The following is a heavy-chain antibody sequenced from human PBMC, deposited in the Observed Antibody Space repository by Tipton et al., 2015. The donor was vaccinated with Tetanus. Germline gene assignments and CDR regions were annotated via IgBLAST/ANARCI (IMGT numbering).Heavy chain of an antibody. Sequence: TLSLTCTVSGGSMNSYYWSWIRQPPGKGLEWIGYIYYTGSTNYNPSLKSGVTISLDKAKKQFSLNLTSVTAADTAVYFCARANFDFPKKGPFDYWGQGTLVTVSS. CDR3: ARANFDFPKKGPFDY. CDR2: IYYTGST. V-gene: IGHV4-59*01. CDR1: GGSMNSYY. J-gene: IGHJ4*02. D-gene: IGHD2/OR15-2a*01.